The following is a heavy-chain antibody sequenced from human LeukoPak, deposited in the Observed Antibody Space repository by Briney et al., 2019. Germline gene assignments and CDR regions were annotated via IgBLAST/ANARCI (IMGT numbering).Heavy chain of an antibody. CDR3: ARSYSRLNDAFDI. D-gene: IGHD6-13*01. J-gene: IGHJ3*02. V-gene: IGHV4-59*08. CDR2: IYYSGST. Sequence: PSETLSLTCAVYGGSFSSYYWSWIRQPPGKGLEWIGYIYYSGSTNYNPSLKSRVTISVDTSKNQFSLKLSSVTAADTAVYYCARSYSRLNDAFDIWGQGTMVTVSS. CDR1: GGSFSSYY.